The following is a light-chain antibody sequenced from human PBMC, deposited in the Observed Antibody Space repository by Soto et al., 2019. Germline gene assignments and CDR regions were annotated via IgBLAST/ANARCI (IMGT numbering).Light chain of an antibody. J-gene: IGKJ5*01. CDR1: QSISSY. V-gene: IGKV1-39*01. Sequence: DIQMTQPPSSLSASVGDRVTITCRASQSISSYLNWYQQKPGKAPKLLIYAASSLQSGVPSRFSGSGSGTDFTLTIGSLQPDDFATYLCQQSYSTPITFGQGTRLEIK. CDR3: QQSYSTPIT. CDR2: AAS.